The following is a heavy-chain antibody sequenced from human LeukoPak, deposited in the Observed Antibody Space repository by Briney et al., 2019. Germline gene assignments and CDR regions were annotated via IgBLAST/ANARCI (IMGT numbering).Heavy chain of an antibody. D-gene: IGHD6-6*01. CDR1: GGSISSGTYY. J-gene: IGHJ1*01. CDR3: ARDEGGSSSSVVKYFQH. V-gene: IGHV4-61*02. CDR2: MYTGGTT. Sequence: SETLSLTCTVSGGSISSGTYYWSWLRQPDGKGLEWIGRMYTGGTTNYNPSLKSRVTISLDTSKNQFSLKLNSVTVADTAVYYCARDEGGSSSSVVKYFQHWGQGTLVTVSS.